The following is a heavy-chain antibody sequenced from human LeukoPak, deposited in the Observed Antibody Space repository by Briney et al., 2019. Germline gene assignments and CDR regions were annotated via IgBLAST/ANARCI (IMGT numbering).Heavy chain of an antibody. Sequence: PGGSLRLSCEASGFTFSSYWMSWVRQAPGKGLEWVANIKQDGSEKKYLDSVKGRFTISRDNAKNSMYLQMNSLRAEDTAVYYCARAWNDENYYYYYYMDVWGKGTTVTISS. J-gene: IGHJ6*03. D-gene: IGHD1-1*01. CDR3: ARAWNDENYYYYYYMDV. V-gene: IGHV3-7*01. CDR2: IKQDGSEK. CDR1: GFTFSSYW.